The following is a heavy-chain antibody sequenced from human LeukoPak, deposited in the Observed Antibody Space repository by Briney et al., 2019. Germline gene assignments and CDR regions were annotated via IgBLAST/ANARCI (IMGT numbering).Heavy chain of an antibody. CDR1: GGTFSSYA. CDR2: IIPIFGTA. D-gene: IGHD3-22*01. J-gene: IGHJ5*02. Sequence: EASVKVSCKASGGTFSSYAISWVRQAPGQGLEWMGGIIPIFGTANYAQKFQGRVTITGDESTSTAYMELSSLRSEDTAVYYCARGPSGYYVPWGQGTLVTVSS. V-gene: IGHV1-69*13. CDR3: ARGPSGYYVP.